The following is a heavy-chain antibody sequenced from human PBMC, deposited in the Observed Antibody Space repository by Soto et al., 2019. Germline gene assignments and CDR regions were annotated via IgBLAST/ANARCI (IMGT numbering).Heavy chain of an antibody. V-gene: IGHV1-3*01. J-gene: IGHJ4*02. CDR2: IIAGNGNT. Sequence: QVQLVQSGAEVKKPGASVKVSCKASGYTFTSYPMHWVRQAPGQRLEWMRWIIAGNGNTKYSQKFQGRATITRDTPANTAYMELSSLRSEDTAVYYCARARITIFGVVTQSRDLGYWGQGTLVTVSS. D-gene: IGHD3-3*01. CDR1: GYTFTSYP. CDR3: ARARITIFGVVTQSRDLGY.